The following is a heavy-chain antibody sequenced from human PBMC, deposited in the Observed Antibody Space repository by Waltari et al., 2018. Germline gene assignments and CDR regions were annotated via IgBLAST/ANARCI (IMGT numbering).Heavy chain of an antibody. CDR1: GGSFSGYY. J-gene: IGHJ4*02. Sequence: QVQLQQWGAGLLKPSETLSLTCAVYGGSFSGYYWSWIRQPPGTGLEWIGEINHSGSTNYNPSLKSRVTISVDTSKNQFSLKLSSVTAADTAVYYCARRGPWGDYIWGSYHYYFDYWGQGTLVTVSS. CDR3: ARRGPWGDYIWGSYHYYFDY. D-gene: IGHD3-16*01. CDR2: INHSGST. V-gene: IGHV4-34*01.